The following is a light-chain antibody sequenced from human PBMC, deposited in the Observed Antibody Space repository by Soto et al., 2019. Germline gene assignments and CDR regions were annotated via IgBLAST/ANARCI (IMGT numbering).Light chain of an antibody. V-gene: IGKV3-11*01. Sequence: EIVLTQSPATLSLSPGERATLSCRASQSVSSYLAWYHQKPGQAPRLLIYDASNRTNGIPARFSGSGSGTDFTLKISSLEPEDFAVYYCQQRSNWHLTFGGGTKVEIK. CDR3: QQRSNWHLT. CDR1: QSVSSY. J-gene: IGKJ4*01. CDR2: DAS.